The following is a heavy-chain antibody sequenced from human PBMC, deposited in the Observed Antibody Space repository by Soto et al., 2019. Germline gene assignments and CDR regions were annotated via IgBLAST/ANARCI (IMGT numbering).Heavy chain of an antibody. V-gene: IGHV5-51*01. Sequence: HGESLKISCKGSGYSFTSYWIGWVRQMPGKGLEWMGIIYPGDSDTRYSPSFQGQVTISADKSISTAYLQWSSLKASDTAMYYCASLARSGYWPDAFDIWGQGTMVTVSS. CDR1: GYSFTSYW. J-gene: IGHJ3*02. D-gene: IGHD5-12*01. CDR3: ASLARSGYWPDAFDI. CDR2: IYPGDSDT.